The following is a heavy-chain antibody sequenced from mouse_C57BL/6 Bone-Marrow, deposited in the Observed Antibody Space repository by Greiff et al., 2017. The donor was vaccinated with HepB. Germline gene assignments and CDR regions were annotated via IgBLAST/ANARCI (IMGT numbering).Heavy chain of an antibody. CDR3: RGSSDVSDFDY. D-gene: IGHD1-1*01. Sequence: VQLQQSGAELVRPGASVKLSCTASGFNIKDDYMHWVKQRPEQGLEWIGWIDPENGDTEYASKFQGKATITADTSSNTAYLQLSSLTSEDTAVYYCRGSSDVSDFDYWGQGTTLTVSS. V-gene: IGHV14-4*01. CDR1: GFNIKDDY. J-gene: IGHJ2*01. CDR2: IDPENGDT.